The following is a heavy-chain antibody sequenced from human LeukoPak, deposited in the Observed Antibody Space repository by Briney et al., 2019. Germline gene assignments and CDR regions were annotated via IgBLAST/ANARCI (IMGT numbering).Heavy chain of an antibody. CDR1: GYTFTNYW. Sequence: GESLKISCKGSGYTFTNYWIAWVRQMPGKGLEWMGIIYPGDSDTRYSPSFQGQVTISADKSIGTAYLQWSSLKASDTAMYYCARTVRYYGSGSYPQHYFDYWGQGTLVTVSS. V-gene: IGHV5-51*01. J-gene: IGHJ4*02. CDR2: IYPGDSDT. D-gene: IGHD3-10*01. CDR3: ARTVRYYGSGSYPQHYFDY.